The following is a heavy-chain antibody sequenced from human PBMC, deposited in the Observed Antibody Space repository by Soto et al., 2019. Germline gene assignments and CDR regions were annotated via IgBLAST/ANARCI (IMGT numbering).Heavy chain of an antibody. CDR2: IYTSGST. Sequence: SETLSLTCTVSGGSISSYYWSWIRQPAGKGLEWIGRIYTSGSTNYNPSLKSRVTMSVDTSKNQFSLKLSSVTAADTAVYYCARVNPYYYGSGSYNELFDPWGQGTLVTVSS. CDR3: ARVNPYYYGSGSYNELFDP. J-gene: IGHJ5*02. V-gene: IGHV4-4*07. CDR1: GGSISSYY. D-gene: IGHD3-10*01.